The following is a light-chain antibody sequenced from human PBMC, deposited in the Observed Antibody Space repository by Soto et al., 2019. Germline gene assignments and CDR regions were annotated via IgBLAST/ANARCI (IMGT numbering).Light chain of an antibody. Sequence: QSVLTQPRSVSGSPGQSVTISCTGTSSDVGGYNFVSWYQQYPGKAPKLIIYEVTKGPSGVPDRFSGSKSGNTASLTISGLQTDDEADYYCCSYAGSYTHVFGTGTKLTVL. CDR2: EVT. V-gene: IGLV2-11*01. CDR1: SSDVGGYNF. CDR3: CSYAGSYTHV. J-gene: IGLJ1*01.